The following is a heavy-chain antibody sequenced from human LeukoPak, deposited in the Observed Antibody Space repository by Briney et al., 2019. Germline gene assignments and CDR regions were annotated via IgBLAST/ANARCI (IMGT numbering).Heavy chain of an antibody. D-gene: IGHD4-17*01. CDR2: MNPNSGNT. CDR1: GYTFTSCD. CDR3: ASGDYEGYFDY. V-gene: IGHV1-8*01. Sequence: ASVKVSCKASGYTFTSCDINWVRQATGQGLEWMGWMNPNSGNTGYAQEFQGRVTMTRNTSISTAYMELSSLRSEDTAVYYCASGDYEGYFDYWGQGTLVTVSS. J-gene: IGHJ4*02.